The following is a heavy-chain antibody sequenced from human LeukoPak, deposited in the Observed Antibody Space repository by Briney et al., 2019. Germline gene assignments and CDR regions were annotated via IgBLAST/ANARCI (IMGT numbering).Heavy chain of an antibody. V-gene: IGHV3-23*01. J-gene: IGHJ3*02. Sequence: VQPGGSLRLSCAASGFTFSSYAMSWVRQAPGKGLEWVSSLRGNGGSTEYVDSVRGRFVISRDNSRNTLYLQMNSLRAEDTAVYYCAKSVTAAGTYALDIWGQGTVVTVSS. D-gene: IGHD6-13*01. CDR2: LRGNGGST. CDR3: AKSVTAAGTYALDI. CDR1: GFTFSSYA.